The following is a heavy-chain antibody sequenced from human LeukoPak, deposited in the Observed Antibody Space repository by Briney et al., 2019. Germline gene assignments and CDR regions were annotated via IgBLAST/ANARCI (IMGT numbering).Heavy chain of an antibody. J-gene: IGHJ4*02. Sequence: PSETLSLTCSVSGGSISSGDHYWSWIRQPPGKGLEWIGYMYYSGSTYYNPSLKSRVTISVDTSKNQFSLKLSSVTAADTAVYYCARSLSGWFGELAYDYWGQGTLVTVSS. CDR2: MYYSGST. D-gene: IGHD3-10*01. V-gene: IGHV4-30-4*08. CDR1: GGSISSGDHY. CDR3: ARSLSGWFGELAYDY.